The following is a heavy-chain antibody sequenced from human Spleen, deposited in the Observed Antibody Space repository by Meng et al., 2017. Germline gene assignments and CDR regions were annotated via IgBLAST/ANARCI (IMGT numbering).Heavy chain of an antibody. CDR2: ITPYNGNT. V-gene: IGHV1-18*01. CDR3: ARDQIAVAGALDY. Sequence: ASVKVSCKASGDTFTNFAISWVRQAPGQGLEWMGWITPYNGNTNYAQNFEGRVTMTADTFTSTAYMELRSLRSDDTAVYYCARDQIAVAGALDYWGQGTLVTVSS. J-gene: IGHJ4*02. D-gene: IGHD6-19*01. CDR1: GDTFTNFA.